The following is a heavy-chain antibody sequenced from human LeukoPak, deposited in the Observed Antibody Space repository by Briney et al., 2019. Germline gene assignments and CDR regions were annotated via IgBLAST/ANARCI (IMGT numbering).Heavy chain of an antibody. Sequence: GGSLRLSCAASRFTFSSYGMHWVRQAPGKGLEWVAVISYDGSNKYYAGSVKGRFTISRDNSKNTLYLQMNSLRAEDTAVYYCAKDGTEQWLGPYYYYGMDVWGQGTTVTVSS. CDR1: RFTFSSYG. J-gene: IGHJ6*02. CDR3: AKDGTEQWLGPYYYYGMDV. CDR2: ISYDGSNK. V-gene: IGHV3-30*18. D-gene: IGHD6-19*01.